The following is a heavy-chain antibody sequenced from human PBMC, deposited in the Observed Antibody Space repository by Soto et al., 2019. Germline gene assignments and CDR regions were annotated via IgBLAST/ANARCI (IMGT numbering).Heavy chain of an antibody. CDR3: ARVGAFDY. Sequence: SETLSLTCSVPVGSISRSNWWTLVRQPPGKGLEWIGEIYHSGSTNYNPSLMSRVTISVDRSKNQFSLKLSSVTAADTAVYYCARVGAFDYWGQGTLVTVSS. V-gene: IGHV4-4*02. CDR2: IYHSGST. CDR1: VGSISRSNW. J-gene: IGHJ4*02.